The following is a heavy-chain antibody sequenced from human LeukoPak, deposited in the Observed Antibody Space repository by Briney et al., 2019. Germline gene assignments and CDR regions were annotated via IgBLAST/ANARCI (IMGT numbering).Heavy chain of an antibody. J-gene: IGHJ4*02. CDR3: APMLHYGDFDY. CDR2: INPNSGGT. V-gene: IGHV1-2*06. CDR1: GYTFTGYY. Sequence: GASVKVSCKASGYTFTGYYMHWVRQAPGQGLEWMGRINPNSGGTNYAQKFQGRVTMTRDTSISTAYREQSRLRSDDTAVYYCAPMLHYGDFDYWGQGTLVTVSS. D-gene: IGHD4-17*01.